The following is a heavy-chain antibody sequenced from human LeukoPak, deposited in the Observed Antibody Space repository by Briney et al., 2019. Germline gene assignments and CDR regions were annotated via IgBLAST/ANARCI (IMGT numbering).Heavy chain of an antibody. CDR2: IYYSGST. D-gene: IGHD6-13*01. CDR3: ARRLATAGPGYFDY. V-gene: IGHV4-59*11. Sequence: PSETLSLTCTVSGGSISSHYWSWIRQPPGKGLEWIGYIYYSGSTNYNPSLKSRVTISVDTSKNQFSLKLSSVTAADTAVYYCARRLATAGPGYFDYWGQGTLVTVSS. J-gene: IGHJ4*02. CDR1: GGSISSHY.